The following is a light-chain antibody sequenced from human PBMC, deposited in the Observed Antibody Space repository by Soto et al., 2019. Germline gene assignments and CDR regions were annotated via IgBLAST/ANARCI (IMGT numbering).Light chain of an antibody. V-gene: IGLV2-14*01. CDR1: SRDIGFFNY. J-gene: IGLJ1*01. CDR2: EVT. CDR3: SSYATRSTYV. Sequence: QSVLTQPASVSGSRGQSITISCTGTSRDIGFFNYVSWYQQFPGNAPKLIIFEVTNRPSGVSNRFSASKSGNTASLTISGLQAEDGADYYCSSYATRSTYVFGIGTKVTVL.